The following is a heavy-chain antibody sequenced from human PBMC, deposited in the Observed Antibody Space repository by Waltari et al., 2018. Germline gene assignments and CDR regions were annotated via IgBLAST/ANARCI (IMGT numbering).Heavy chain of an antibody. D-gene: IGHD6-19*01. CDR2: IYSGGST. CDR3: ARDTSSGWYYYYGMDV. J-gene: IGHJ6*02. Sequence: EVQLVESGGGLIQPGGSLTLSCAASGFTVSSNYMSWVRQAPGKGLEWVSVIYSGGSTYYADSVKGRFTISRDNSKNTLYLQMNSLRAEDTAVYYCARDTSSGWYYYYGMDVWGQGTTVTVSS. CDR1: GFTVSSNY. V-gene: IGHV3-53*01.